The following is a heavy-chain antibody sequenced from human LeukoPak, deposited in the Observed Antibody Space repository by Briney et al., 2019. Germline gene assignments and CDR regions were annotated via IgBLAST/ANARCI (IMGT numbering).Heavy chain of an antibody. Sequence: GGSLRLSCAASGFTFSSYWMHWVRQAPGKGLVWVSHVNSDGRSTSYADSVKGRFTISRDNAKNTLYLQMNSLRAEDTAVYYCARDYDFDDYWGQGTLVTVSS. V-gene: IGHV3-74*01. D-gene: IGHD3-3*01. CDR2: VNSDGRST. CDR1: GFTFSSYW. J-gene: IGHJ4*02. CDR3: ARDYDFDDY.